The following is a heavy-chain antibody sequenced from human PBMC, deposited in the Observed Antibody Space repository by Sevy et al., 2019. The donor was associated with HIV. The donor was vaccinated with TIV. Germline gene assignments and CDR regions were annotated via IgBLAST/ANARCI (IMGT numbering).Heavy chain of an antibody. CDR3: ATPGAGYSVLSDYLAL. CDR2: ISYSGVT. Sequence: SETLSLTCTVSGGSISSSSYYWGWIRQPPGRGLEWIGSISYSGVTHYNPSLSSRVTISVDTAKNQFSLNLNSVTAADTAVYYCATPGAGYSVLSDYLALWGKGTTVTVSS. D-gene: IGHD6-19*01. J-gene: IGHJ6*03. V-gene: IGHV4-39*01. CDR1: GGSISSSSYY.